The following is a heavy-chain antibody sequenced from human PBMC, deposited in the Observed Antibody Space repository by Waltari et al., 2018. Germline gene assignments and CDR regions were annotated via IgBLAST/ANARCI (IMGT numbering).Heavy chain of an antibody. V-gene: IGHV4-34*01. Sequence: QVQLQQWGAGLLKPSETLSLTCAVYGGSFSGYYWSWIRQPPGKGLEWIGEINHSGSTNYNPSLKSRVTISVDTSKNQFSLKLSSVTAEDTAVYYCARDSPQTSFDIWGQGTMVTVSS. CDR3: ARDSPQTSFDI. CDR1: GGSFSGYY. CDR2: INHSGST. J-gene: IGHJ3*02.